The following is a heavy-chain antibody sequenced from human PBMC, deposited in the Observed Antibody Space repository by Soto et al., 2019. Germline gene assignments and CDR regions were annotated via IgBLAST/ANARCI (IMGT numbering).Heavy chain of an antibody. J-gene: IGHJ5*01. CDR1: RFTFSNHW. V-gene: IGHV3-7*03. Sequence: GGPVRLFSAAFRFTFSNHWTKWGRQGPGKGLECVANIKASGSEKYYVTTAKGRFTSSRDKEKSSLYLQMNSLKDEATAVYYCARARGFDSWGQGTLVTVSS. CDR3: ARARGFDS. CDR2: IKASGSEK.